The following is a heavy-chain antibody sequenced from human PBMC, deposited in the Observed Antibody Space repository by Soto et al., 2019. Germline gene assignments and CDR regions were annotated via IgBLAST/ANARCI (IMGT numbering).Heavy chain of an antibody. V-gene: IGHV1-46*03. D-gene: IGHD3-22*01. J-gene: IGHJ4*02. Sequence: ASVKVSCKASGYTFTSYYMHWVRQAPGQGLEWMGIINPSGGSTSYAQKFQGRVTMTRDTSTSTVYMELSSLRSEDTAVYYCTRDQGDYYDSSGYYLNFDYWGQGTLVTV. CDR1: GYTFTSYY. CDR3: TRDQGDYYDSSGYYLNFDY. CDR2: INPSGGST.